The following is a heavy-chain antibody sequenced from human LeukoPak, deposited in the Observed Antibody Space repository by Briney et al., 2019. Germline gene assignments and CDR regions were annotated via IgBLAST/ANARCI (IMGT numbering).Heavy chain of an antibody. J-gene: IGHJ4*02. CDR2: ISYDGSNK. CDR1: GFTFSSYA. Sequence: PGRSLRLSCAASGFTFSSYAMHWVRQAPGKGLEWVAVISYDGSNKYYADSVKDRFTISRDNSKNTLYLQMNSLRAEDTAVYYCARARALINAFDYWGQGTLVTVSS. V-gene: IGHV3-30*04. CDR3: ARARALINAFDY. D-gene: IGHD3-22*01.